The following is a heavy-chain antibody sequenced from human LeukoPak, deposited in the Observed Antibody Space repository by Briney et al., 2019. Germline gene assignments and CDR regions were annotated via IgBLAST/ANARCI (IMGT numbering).Heavy chain of an antibody. CDR1: GFTFSSYA. D-gene: IGHD3-9*01. J-gene: IGHJ4*02. CDR3: AGSYYDILTGSDY. Sequence: PGGSLRLSCAASGFTFSSYAMSWVRQAPGKGLEWVSAISGSGGSTYYADSVKGRFTISRDNSKNTLYLQMNSLRAEDTAVYYCAGSYYDILTGSDYWGQGTLVTVSS. V-gene: IGHV3-23*01. CDR2: ISGSGGST.